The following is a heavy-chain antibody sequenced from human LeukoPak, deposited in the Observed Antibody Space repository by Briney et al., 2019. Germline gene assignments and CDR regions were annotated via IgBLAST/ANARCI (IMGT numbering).Heavy chain of an antibody. V-gene: IGHV3-66*01. CDR2: IYSGGST. J-gene: IGHJ5*02. Sequence: GGSLRLSCAASGFTVSSNYMSWVRQAPGKGLEWVSVIYSGGSTYYADSVKGRFTISRDNSKNTLYLQMNSLRAEDAAVYYCANSPDYSNYPNWFDPWGQGTLVTVSS. CDR3: ANSPDYSNYPNWFDP. D-gene: IGHD4-11*01. CDR1: GFTVSSNY.